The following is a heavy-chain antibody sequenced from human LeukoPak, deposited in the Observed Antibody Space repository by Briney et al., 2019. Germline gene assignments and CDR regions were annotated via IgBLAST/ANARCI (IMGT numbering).Heavy chain of an antibody. CDR1: GFTFSSYA. Sequence: GGSLRLSCAASGFTFSSYAMHWVRQVPGKGLEWVSGISWASGSLAYADSVKGRFTVSRDNAKNSLYLQMNSLRSEDMALYYCAKDRQKGSSLTAAGDAFDVWGHGTMVIVSS. J-gene: IGHJ3*01. CDR2: ISWASGSL. CDR3: AKDRQKGSSLTAAGDAFDV. V-gene: IGHV3-9*03. D-gene: IGHD6-13*01.